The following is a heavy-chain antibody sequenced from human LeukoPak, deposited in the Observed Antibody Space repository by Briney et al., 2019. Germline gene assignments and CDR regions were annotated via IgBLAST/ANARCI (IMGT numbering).Heavy chain of an antibody. D-gene: IGHD3-10*01. J-gene: IGHJ6*03. CDR1: GGSISSYY. V-gene: IGHV4-4*07. CDR2: LSTSVTT. Sequence: SETLSLTCTFSGGSISSYYWSCIRQPAGKGLEWIGRLSTSVTTNYNPSLKSRVTMSVDTSKNQFSLKLSSVTAADTAVYYCARDSYHYGSAAYYMDVWGKGTTVTISS. CDR3: ARDSYHYGSAAYYMDV.